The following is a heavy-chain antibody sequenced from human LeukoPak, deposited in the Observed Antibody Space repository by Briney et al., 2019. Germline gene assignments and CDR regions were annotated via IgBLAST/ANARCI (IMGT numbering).Heavy chain of an antibody. CDR3: ASRRVGATRGELDY. J-gene: IGHJ4*02. V-gene: IGHV3-30-3*01. D-gene: IGHD1-26*01. Sequence: GRSLRLSCAASGFTFSEYAMHWVRQAPGKGLEWVAVISYDGSNKYYADSVKGRFTISRDNSKNTLYLQMNSLRAEDTAVYYCASRRVGATRGELDYWGQGTLVTVSS. CDR1: GFTFSEYA. CDR2: ISYDGSNK.